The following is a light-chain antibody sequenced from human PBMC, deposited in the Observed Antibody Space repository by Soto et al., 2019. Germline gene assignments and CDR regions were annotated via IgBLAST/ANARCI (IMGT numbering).Light chain of an antibody. J-gene: IGKJ5*01. CDR2: AAS. V-gene: IGKV1-27*01. Sequence: DIQMTQSPSSLSASVGDRVSITCRASQGIGNYLAWYQQKPGKVPKLLIYAASTLQSGVPSRFSGSGSGTDFTLTISNLQPEDFATYYCQQANSFPITFGQGTRLEIK. CDR3: QQANSFPIT. CDR1: QGIGNY.